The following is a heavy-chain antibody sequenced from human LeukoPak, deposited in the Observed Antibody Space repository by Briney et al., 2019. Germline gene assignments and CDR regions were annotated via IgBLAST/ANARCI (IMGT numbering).Heavy chain of an antibody. D-gene: IGHD6-6*01. J-gene: IGHJ4*02. CDR2: ISGSDGST. CDR1: GLTFSNYA. CDR3: ARDYTAWSSSSPLDY. Sequence: GGSLRLSCAASGLTFSNYAMTWVRQAPGKGLEWVSTISGSDGSTFYADSVKGRFTISRDNAKNSLYLQMNSLRAEDTAVYYCARDYTAWSSSSPLDYWGQGTLVTVSS. V-gene: IGHV3-23*01.